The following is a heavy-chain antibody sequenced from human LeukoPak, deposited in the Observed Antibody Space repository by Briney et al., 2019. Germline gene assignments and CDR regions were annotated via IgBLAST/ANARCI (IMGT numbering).Heavy chain of an antibody. J-gene: IGHJ4*02. CDR2: IYYSGST. V-gene: IGHV4-59*01. CDR3: ARVSYDSSGYYLTHFDY. D-gene: IGHD3-22*01. CDR1: GGSISTYY. Sequence: PSETLPLTCTVSGGSISTYYWSWIRQPPGKGLEWIGYIYYSGSTNYNPSLKSRVTISVDTSKNQFSLKLSSVTAADTAVYYCARVSYDSSGYYLTHFDYWGQGTLVTVSS.